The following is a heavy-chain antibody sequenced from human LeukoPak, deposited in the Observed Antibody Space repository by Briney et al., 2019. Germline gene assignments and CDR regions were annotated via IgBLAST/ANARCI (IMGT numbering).Heavy chain of an antibody. Sequence: ASVKVSCKASGYTFTSYGISWVRQAPGQGLEWMGWISAYNGNTNYAQKLQGRVTTTTDTSTSTAYMELRSLRSDDTAVYYCSRGLPYSSSWESIDYWGQGTLVTVSS. J-gene: IGHJ4*02. D-gene: IGHD6-13*01. CDR2: ISAYNGNT. V-gene: IGHV1-18*01. CDR1: GYTFTSYG. CDR3: SRGLPYSSSWESIDY.